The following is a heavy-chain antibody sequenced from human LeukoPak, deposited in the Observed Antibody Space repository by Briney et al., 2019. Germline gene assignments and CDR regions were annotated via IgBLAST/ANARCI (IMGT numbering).Heavy chain of an antibody. Sequence: GGSLRLSCAASEFTFRNYAMTWVRQAPGKGLEWVSTISADGGSTDYADSVKGRFSIFRDNSGQTLYLQMNSLRAGDTAVYYCAGDQCYWGQGTLVIVSS. CDR3: AGDQCY. CDR1: EFTFRNYA. CDR2: ISADGGST. J-gene: IGHJ4*02. V-gene: IGHV3-23*01. D-gene: IGHD5-24*01.